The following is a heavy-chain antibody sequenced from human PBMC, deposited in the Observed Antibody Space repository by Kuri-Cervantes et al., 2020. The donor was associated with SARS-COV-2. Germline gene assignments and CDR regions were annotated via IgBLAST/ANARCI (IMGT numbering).Heavy chain of an antibody. Sequence: GSLRLSCTVSSGSISSSSYYWGWIRQPPGKGLEWIGSIYYSGSTYYNPSLKSRVTMSVDTSKNQFSLKLSSVTAADTAVYYCARQQKGRYCSGGSCHPDPWGQGTLVTVSS. V-gene: IGHV4-39*01. D-gene: IGHD2-15*01. J-gene: IGHJ5*02. CDR2: IYYSGST. CDR3: ARQQKGRYCSGGSCHPDP. CDR1: SGSISSSSYY.